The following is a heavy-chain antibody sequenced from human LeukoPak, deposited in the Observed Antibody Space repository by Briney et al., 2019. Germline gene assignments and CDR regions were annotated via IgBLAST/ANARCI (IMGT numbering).Heavy chain of an antibody. Sequence: GESLQISCKGSGYSFTSYWIGWVRQVPGKGLEWMGIIYPGDSDTKYSPSFQGQVTISADRSISTAYLQWSSLKASDTAMYYCARRLDMATIDYWGQGTLVTVSS. CDR3: ARRLDMATIDY. CDR1: GYSFTSYW. CDR2: IYPGDSDT. D-gene: IGHD5-24*01. V-gene: IGHV5-51*01. J-gene: IGHJ4*02.